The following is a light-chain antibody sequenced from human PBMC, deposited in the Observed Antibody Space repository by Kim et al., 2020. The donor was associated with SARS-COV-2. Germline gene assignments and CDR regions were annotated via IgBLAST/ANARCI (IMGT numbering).Light chain of an antibody. CDR2: EDN. J-gene: IGLJ3*02. V-gene: IGLV6-57*03. CDR3: QSYDSSNQV. Sequence: GKPVTSSGTRSSGSIASNYVQWYQQRPGSAPTTVIYEDNQRPSGVPDRFSGSIDSSSNSASLTISGLKTEDEADYYCQSYDSSNQVFGGGTQLTVL. CDR1: SGSIASNY.